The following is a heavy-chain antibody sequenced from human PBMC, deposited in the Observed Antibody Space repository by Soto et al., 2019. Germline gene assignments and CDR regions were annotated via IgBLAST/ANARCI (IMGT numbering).Heavy chain of an antibody. CDR3: ARDPAVGSNYFDY. J-gene: IGHJ4*02. CDR1: GFTFSSYS. CDR2: ISSSSSTI. Sequence: EVQLVESGGGLVQPGGSLRLSCAASGFTFSSYSMNWVRQAPGKGLEWVSYISSSSSTIYYGDCVKGRFTISRDNAKNSVYLQMNSLRAEDTAVYYCARDPAVGSNYFDYWGQGTLVTVSS. V-gene: IGHV3-48*01. D-gene: IGHD2-2*01.